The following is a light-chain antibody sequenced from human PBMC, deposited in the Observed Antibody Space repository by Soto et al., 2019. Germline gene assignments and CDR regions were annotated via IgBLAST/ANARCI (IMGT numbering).Light chain of an antibody. J-gene: IGKJ1*01. V-gene: IGKV3D-15*01. CDR1: ERISNN. CDR3: QQYSNWLTWT. Sequence: EIVMTQSPVTLSVSPGESATLSCRASERISNNLAWYQQKPGQAPRLLIYSASTRATGIPARFIGSGSATEFTLTISSLQSEDFAVYYGQQYSNWLTWTFGQGTKVDIK. CDR2: SAS.